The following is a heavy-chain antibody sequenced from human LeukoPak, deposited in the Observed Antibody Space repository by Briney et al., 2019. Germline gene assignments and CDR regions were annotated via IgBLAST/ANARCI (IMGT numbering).Heavy chain of an antibody. CDR2: IYYSGST. J-gene: IGHJ3*01. CDR1: GGSISSYY. D-gene: IGHD3-22*01. V-gene: IGHV4-59*12. Sequence: SETLSLTCTVSGGSISSYYWSWVRQPPGKGLEWIGYIYYSGSTNYNPSLKSRVTISVDTSKNQFSLNLSSVTAADTAVYYCARDPPFYYDSSGDQTSGGQGTMVTVSS. CDR3: ARDPPFYYDSSGDQTS.